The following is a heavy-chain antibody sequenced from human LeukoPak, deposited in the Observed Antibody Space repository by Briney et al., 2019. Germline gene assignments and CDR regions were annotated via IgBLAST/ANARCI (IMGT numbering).Heavy chain of an antibody. CDR2: ISSSSSTI. CDR1: GFTFSSYG. V-gene: IGHV3-48*01. D-gene: IGHD1-26*01. J-gene: IGHJ4*02. CDR3: AKGRRAPLVGTTTKSWIDS. Sequence: PGGSLRLSCAASGFTFSSYGMTWVRQAPGKGLEWVSYISSSSSTIYYADSVKGRFTISRDNAKNSLYLQLNTLRAEDTAVYYCAKGRRAPLVGTTTKSWIDSWGQGTLVTVSS.